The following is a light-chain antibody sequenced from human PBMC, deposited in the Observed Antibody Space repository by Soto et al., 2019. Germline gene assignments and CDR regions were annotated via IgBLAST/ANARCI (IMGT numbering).Light chain of an antibody. CDR3: SSYAGSNNPPYV. J-gene: IGLJ1*01. V-gene: IGLV2-8*01. CDR2: EVN. Sequence: QSVLTQPPSASGSPGQSVTISCTETSSDVGGFNYVSWHQQHQGKAPKLILYEVNKRPSGVPDRFSGSKSGNTASLTVSGLQAEDEADYYCSSYAGSNNPPYVFGTGTKLTVL. CDR1: SSDVGGFNY.